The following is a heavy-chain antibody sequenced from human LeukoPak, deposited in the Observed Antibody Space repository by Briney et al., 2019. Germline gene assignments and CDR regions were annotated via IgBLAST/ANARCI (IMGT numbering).Heavy chain of an antibody. V-gene: IGHV3-48*03. CDR3: ARVRQGAYFDY. J-gene: IGHJ4*02. CDR1: GFTFSSYE. CDR2: ISSSGSTI. Sequence: GGSLRLSCAASGFTFSSYEMNWVRQAPGKGLEWVSYISSSGSTIYYADSVKGRFTISRDNAKNSLYLQMNSLRAEDTAVYYCARVRQGAYFDYWGQGTLVTVSS.